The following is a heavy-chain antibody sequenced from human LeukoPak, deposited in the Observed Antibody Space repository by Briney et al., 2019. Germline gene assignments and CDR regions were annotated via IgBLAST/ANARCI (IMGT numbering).Heavy chain of an antibody. D-gene: IGHD6-6*01. CDR3: ARHSYSSSSGFDY. CDR1: GGSISSYY. V-gene: IGHV4-4*09. J-gene: IGHJ4*02. Sequence: SETLSLTCTVSGGSISSYYWSWIRQPPGKGLEWIGYIYTSGSTNYNPSLKSRVTISADTSKNQFSLKLSSVTAADTAVYYCARHSYSSSSGFDYWGQGTLVTVSS. CDR2: IYTSGST.